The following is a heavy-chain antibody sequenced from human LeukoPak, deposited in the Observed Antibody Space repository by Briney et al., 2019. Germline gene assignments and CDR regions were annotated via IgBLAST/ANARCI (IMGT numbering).Heavy chain of an antibody. CDR1: GYTFTGYY. D-gene: IGHD2-15*01. CDR3: ARDDCGGGSCYFLDY. V-gene: IGHV1-2*02. CDR2: INPNTGGT. Sequence: GASVKVSCKASGYTFTGYYMHWVRQAPGQGLEWMGWINPNTGGTNYAQKFQGRVTMTRDTSISSAYMELSSLKSDDTAMHYCARDDCGGGSCYFLDYWGQGTLVTVSS. J-gene: IGHJ4*02.